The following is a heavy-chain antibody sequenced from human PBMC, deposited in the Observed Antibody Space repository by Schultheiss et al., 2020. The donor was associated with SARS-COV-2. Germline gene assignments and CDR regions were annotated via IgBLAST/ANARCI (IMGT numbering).Heavy chain of an antibody. V-gene: IGHV3-33*03. CDR3: AKDRQLWSADLILYFDY. CDR2: IWYDGSNK. Sequence: GGSLRLSCAASGFTFSSYGMHWVRQAPGKGLEWVAVIWYDGSNKYYADSVKGRFTISRDNAKNSLYLQMNSLRAEDTAVYHCAKDRQLWSADLILYFDYWGQGTLVTVSS. CDR1: GFTFSSYG. J-gene: IGHJ4*02. D-gene: IGHD5-18*01.